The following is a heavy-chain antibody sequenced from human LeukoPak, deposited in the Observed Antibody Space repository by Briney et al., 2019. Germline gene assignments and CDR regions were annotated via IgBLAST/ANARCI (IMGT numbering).Heavy chain of an antibody. CDR3: ARDYSSSWLN. CDR2: IKLEGSVE. V-gene: IGHV3-7*03. CDR1: EFTFSSYW. J-gene: IGHJ4*02. Sequence: GGSLRLSCAASEFTFSSYWMSWVRQAPGKGLEWVANIKLEGSVEYYVDSVRGRFTISRDNSKNTLYLQMNSLRAEDTAVYYCARDYSSSWLNWGQGTLVTVSS. D-gene: IGHD6-13*01.